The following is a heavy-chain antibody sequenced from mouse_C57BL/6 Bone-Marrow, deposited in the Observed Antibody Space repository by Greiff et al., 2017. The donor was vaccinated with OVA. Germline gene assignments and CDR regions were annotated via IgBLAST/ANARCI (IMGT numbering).Heavy chain of an antibody. J-gene: IGHJ2*01. CDR3: AFNGAFDD. V-gene: IGHV1-72*01. CDR1: GYTFTSYW. Sequence: QVQLQQPGAELVKPGASVKLSCTASGYTFTSYWMHWVRQRPGRELEWIGRIDPNRGGTKYPEQFKSKATLNVEQPTSTAYMQLSSLTSEDSAVYYGAFNGAFDDWGKGTTLTVSS. CDR2: IDPNRGGT.